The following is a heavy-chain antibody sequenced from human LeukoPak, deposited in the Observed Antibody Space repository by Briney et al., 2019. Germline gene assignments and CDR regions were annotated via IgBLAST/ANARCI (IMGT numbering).Heavy chain of an antibody. V-gene: IGHV3-9*01. Sequence: GGSLRLSCAASGFTFDDYAMPRVRQAPGKGLEWVSGISWNSGSIGYADSVKGRFTISRDNAKNSLYLQMNSLRAEDTALYYCAKDRGGSYYYYYGMDVWGQGTTVTVSS. CDR1: GFTFDDYA. CDR2: ISWNSGSI. J-gene: IGHJ6*02. D-gene: IGHD1-26*01. CDR3: AKDRGGSYYYYYGMDV.